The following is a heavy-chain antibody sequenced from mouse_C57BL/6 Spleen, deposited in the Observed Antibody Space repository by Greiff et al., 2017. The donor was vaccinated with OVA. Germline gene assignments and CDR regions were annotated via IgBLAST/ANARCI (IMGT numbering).Heavy chain of an antibody. Sequence: QVQLKQSGPGLVAPSQSLSITCTVSGFSLTSYGVHWVRQPPGKGLEWLVVIWSDGSTTYNSALKSRLSISKDNSKSQVFLKMNSLQTDDTAMYYCARHAVVAHYYAMDYWGQGTSVTVSS. CDR1: GFSLTSYG. D-gene: IGHD1-1*01. CDR2: IWSDGST. V-gene: IGHV2-6-1*01. CDR3: ARHAVVAHYYAMDY. J-gene: IGHJ4*01.